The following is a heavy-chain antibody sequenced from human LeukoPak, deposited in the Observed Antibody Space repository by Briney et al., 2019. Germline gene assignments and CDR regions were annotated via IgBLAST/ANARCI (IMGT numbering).Heavy chain of an antibody. CDR3: ARGGGYGSGSYYFDY. V-gene: IGHV1-69*13. Sequence: SVKVSCKASGGTFSSYAISWVRQAPGQGLEWMGGIIPIFGTANYAQKFQGRVTITADESTSTAYMELSSLRSEDTAVYYCARGGGYGSGSYYFDYWGQGTLVTVSS. CDR2: IIPIFGTA. CDR1: GGTFSSYA. J-gene: IGHJ4*02. D-gene: IGHD3-10*01.